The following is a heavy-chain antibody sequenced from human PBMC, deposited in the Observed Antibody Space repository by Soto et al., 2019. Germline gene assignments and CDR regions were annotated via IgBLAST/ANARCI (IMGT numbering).Heavy chain of an antibody. D-gene: IGHD3-22*01. CDR2: IYHSGST. Sequence: PSETLSLTCAVSGGSISSSNWWSWVRQPPGKGLEWIGEIYHSGSTNYNPSLKSRVTISVDKSKNQFSLKLSSVTAADTAVYYCARRGVYYYDSSGPPFDYWGQGTLVTVSS. CDR3: ARRGVYYYDSSGPPFDY. J-gene: IGHJ4*02. V-gene: IGHV4-4*02. CDR1: GGSISSSNW.